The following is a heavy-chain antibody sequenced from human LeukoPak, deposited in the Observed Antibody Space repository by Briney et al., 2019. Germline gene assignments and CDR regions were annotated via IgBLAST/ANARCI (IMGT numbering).Heavy chain of an antibody. CDR2: MNPNSGNT. CDR3: ARGDVGDRFDP. D-gene: IGHD4-17*01. CDR1: GYTFTSYD. V-gene: IGHV1-8*01. J-gene: IGHJ5*02. Sequence: GASVKVSCKASGYTFTSYDINWVRQATGQGLEWMGRMNPNSGNTNYAQKLQGRVTMTTDTSTSTAYMELRSLRSDDTAVYYCARGDVGDRFDPWGQGTLVTVSS.